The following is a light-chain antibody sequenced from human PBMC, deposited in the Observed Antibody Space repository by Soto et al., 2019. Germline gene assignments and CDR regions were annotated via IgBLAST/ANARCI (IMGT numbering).Light chain of an antibody. V-gene: IGKV1-9*01. CDR1: QGINSY. CDR3: QQLNSYPVT. CDR2: AAS. J-gene: IGKJ5*01. Sequence: IQLTQSPSSLSASVGDRVTITCRASQGINSYLAWYQQNPGKAPKLLIYAASTLQSGVPSRFSGSGSGTDFTLTISSLQPADFATYYCQQLNSYPVTFGQGTRLEIK.